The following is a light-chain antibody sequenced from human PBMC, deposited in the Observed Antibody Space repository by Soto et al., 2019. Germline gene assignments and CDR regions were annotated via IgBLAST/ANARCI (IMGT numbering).Light chain of an antibody. V-gene: IGLV2-11*01. Sequence: QSALTQPRSVSGXXXXSVXXXXXGXSSDVGGYNYVSWYQQHPGKAPKLMIYDVSKRPSGVPDRFSGSKSGNTASLTISGLQAEDEADYYCCSYAGSYTLFGGGTKLTVL. CDR1: SSDVGGYNY. CDR2: DVS. J-gene: IGLJ2*01. CDR3: CSYAGSYTL.